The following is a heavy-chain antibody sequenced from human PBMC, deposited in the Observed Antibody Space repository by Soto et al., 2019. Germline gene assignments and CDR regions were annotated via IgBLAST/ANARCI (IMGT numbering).Heavy chain of an antibody. D-gene: IGHD2-21*02. Sequence: GESLKISCKGSGYTFTRNWIGWVRQMPGKGLEWMGIIFPIDSDTRYSPSSQGQVTISADNSISTAYLQWSSLKASDTAIYYCPKPGGRDFNAFDVWGQGTMVTVSS. CDR3: PKPGGRDFNAFDV. CDR1: GYTFTRNW. V-gene: IGHV5-51*01. J-gene: IGHJ3*01. CDR2: IFPIDSDT.